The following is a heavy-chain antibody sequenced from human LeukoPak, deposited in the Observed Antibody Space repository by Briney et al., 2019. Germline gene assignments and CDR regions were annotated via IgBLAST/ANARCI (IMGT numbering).Heavy chain of an antibody. J-gene: IGHJ4*02. CDR3: VKDQGRGTYSFDY. V-gene: IGHV3-23*01. CDR2: ISDSGSST. D-gene: IGHD1-26*01. Sequence: GGSLRLSCAASGFTFNNYAMSWVRQPPGKGLEWVSSISDSGSSTNYADTVKGRFTISRDNSKNTLYLEMNSLTAEDTAVYYCVKDQGRGTYSFDYWGQGTLVTVSS. CDR1: GFTFNNYA.